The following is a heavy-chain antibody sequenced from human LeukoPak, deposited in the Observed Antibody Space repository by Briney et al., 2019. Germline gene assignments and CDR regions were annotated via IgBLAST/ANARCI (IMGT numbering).Heavy chain of an antibody. CDR1: GFTFSSYS. CDR2: ISGSTSYI. J-gene: IGHJ4*02. D-gene: IGHD3-10*01. CDR3: ARVSGSYYKGHFDY. Sequence: GGSLRLSCAASGFTFSSYSMNWVRQAPGKGLEWVSYISGSTSYIYYADSVKGRFTISRDNAKNALYLHMNSLSAEDTAVYYCARVSGSYYKGHFDYWGQETLVTVSS. V-gene: IGHV3-21*01.